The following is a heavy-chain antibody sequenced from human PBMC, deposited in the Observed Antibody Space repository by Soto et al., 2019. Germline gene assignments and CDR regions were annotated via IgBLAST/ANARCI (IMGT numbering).Heavy chain of an antibody. CDR1: GGSITNYY. J-gene: IGHJ3*02. CDR3: ATHVAGYSSGYDI. Sequence: QVQLQESGPGLVKPSDTLSLTCTVSGGSITNYYWSWIRQPPGKGLEWIGCVYYSGSTDYNPSLTSRVTISVDTSKNHFSLKLTSVTAADTAEYYCATHVAGYSSGYDIWGQGTMVTVSS. D-gene: IGHD6-19*01. CDR2: VYYSGST. V-gene: IGHV4-59*08.